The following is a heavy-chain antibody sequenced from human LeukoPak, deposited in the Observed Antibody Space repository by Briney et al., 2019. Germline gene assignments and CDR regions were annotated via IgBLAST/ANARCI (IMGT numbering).Heavy chain of an antibody. V-gene: IGHV3-15*01. CDR2: IKKKADGGTA. CDR1: GITFSNAW. J-gene: IGHJ3*02. D-gene: IGHD5-18*01. Sequence: PGGSLRLSCAASGITFSNAWMSWVRQAPGKGLEWVGRIKKKADGGTAHYGAPVQGRFTISRDDSKNTLYLQMNSLKVEDTAVYYCTPEGYTYGYHAFAIWAQGTMVTVSS. CDR3: TPEGYTYGYHAFAI.